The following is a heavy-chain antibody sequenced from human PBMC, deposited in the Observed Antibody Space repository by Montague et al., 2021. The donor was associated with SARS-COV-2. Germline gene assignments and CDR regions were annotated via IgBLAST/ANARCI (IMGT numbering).Heavy chain of an antibody. V-gene: IGHV6-1*01. J-gene: IGHJ6*02. D-gene: IGHD1-1*01. CDR1: GDSDSVISLT. CDR2: TCYMSKWYN. CDR3: TSGREGNYNVMDV. Sequence: CAISGDSDSVISLTRNWVKQSPSLDSGWLGGTCYMSKWYNDYAVSVRGRVTINPDTSKNQFSLQLNSVTPEDTAIYYCTSGREGNYNVMDVWGQGTTVTVSS.